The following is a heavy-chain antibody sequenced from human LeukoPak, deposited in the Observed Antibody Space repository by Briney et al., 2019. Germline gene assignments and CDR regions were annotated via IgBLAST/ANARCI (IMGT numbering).Heavy chain of an antibody. CDR3: AARYYYDRNFDY. Sequence: SETLSLTCAVSGGSIISTNWWTWVRQPPGKGLEWIGEIYHGGSTNYNPSLNSRVTISLDKSNNQISLNLSSLTAADTAHYYCAARYYYDRNFDYWGQGTLVTVSS. D-gene: IGHD3-22*01. V-gene: IGHV4-4*02. CDR2: IYHGGST. J-gene: IGHJ4*02. CDR1: GGSIISTNW.